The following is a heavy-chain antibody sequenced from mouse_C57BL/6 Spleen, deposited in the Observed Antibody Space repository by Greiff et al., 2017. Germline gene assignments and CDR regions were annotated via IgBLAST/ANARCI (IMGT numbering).Heavy chain of an antibody. CDR3: AKYPIITTVGDLDY. CDR2: IDPSDSYT. CDR1: GYTFTSYW. Sequence: VQLQQPGAELVMPGASVKLSCKASGYTFTSYWMHWVKQRPGQGLEWIGEIDPSDSYTNYNQKFKGKSTLTVDTSSSTAYMQLSSLTSEDAAVYSWAKYPIITTVGDLDYWGQGTTLTVSS. V-gene: IGHV1-69*01. D-gene: IGHD1-1*01. J-gene: IGHJ2*01.